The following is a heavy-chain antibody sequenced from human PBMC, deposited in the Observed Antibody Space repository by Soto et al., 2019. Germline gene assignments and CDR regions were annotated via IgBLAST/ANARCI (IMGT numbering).Heavy chain of an antibody. CDR1: GYTFTSYD. V-gene: IGHV1-8*01. CDR3: ARGYSHDYGDYVPTGDFDY. CDR2: MNPNSGNT. J-gene: IGHJ4*02. Sequence: GASVKVSCKASGYTFTSYDINWVRQATGQGLEWMGWMNPNSGNTGYAQKFQGRVTMTRNTSISTAYMELSSLRSEDTAVYYCARGYSHDYGDYVPTGDFDYWGQGTLVTVSS. D-gene: IGHD4-17*01.